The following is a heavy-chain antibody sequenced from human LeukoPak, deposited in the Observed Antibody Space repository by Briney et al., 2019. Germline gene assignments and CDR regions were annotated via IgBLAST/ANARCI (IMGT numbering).Heavy chain of an antibody. D-gene: IGHD6-13*01. CDR1: GGTFSSYA. V-gene: IGHV1-69*13. J-gene: IGHJ5*02. Sequence: VASVKVSCKASGGTFSSYAISWVRQAPGQGLEWMGGIIPIFGTANYAQKFQGRVTITADESTGTAYMELSSLRSEDTAVYYCARDSSSWYYSSWGQGTLVTVSS. CDR3: ARDSSSWYYSS. CDR2: IIPIFGTA.